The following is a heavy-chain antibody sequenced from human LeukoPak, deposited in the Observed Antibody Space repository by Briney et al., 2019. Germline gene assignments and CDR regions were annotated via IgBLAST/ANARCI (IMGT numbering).Heavy chain of an antibody. J-gene: IGHJ5*02. V-gene: IGHV4-59*01. CDR2: VYNSGNT. D-gene: IGHD1-26*01. CDR1: GGSISSDF. CDR3: AKGAMGSYFRWLDP. Sequence: SGTLSLTCTVSGGSISSDFWSWLRQSPGKGLEWIGYVYNSGNTNYNPSLKSRVTISVDTSKNQFSLRLSSVTAADTALYYCAKGAMGSYFRWLDPWGQGTLVTVSS.